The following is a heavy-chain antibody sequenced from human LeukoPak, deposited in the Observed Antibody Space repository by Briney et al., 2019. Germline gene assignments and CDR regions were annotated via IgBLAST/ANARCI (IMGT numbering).Heavy chain of an antibody. J-gene: IGHJ6*04. V-gene: IGHV4-61*01. CDR3: ARDGQDYGDYDYYYGMDV. D-gene: IGHD4-17*01. Sequence: SETLSLTCTVSGGSVSSGSYYWSWIRQPPGKGLEWIGYIYYSGSTNYNPSLKSRVTISIDTSKKQFSLKLTSVTAADTAVYYCARDGQDYGDYDYYYGMDVWGKGTTVTVSS. CDR1: GGSVSSGSYY. CDR2: IYYSGST.